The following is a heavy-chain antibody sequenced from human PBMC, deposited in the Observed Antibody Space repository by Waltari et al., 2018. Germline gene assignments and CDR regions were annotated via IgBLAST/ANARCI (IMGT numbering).Heavy chain of an antibody. Sequence: VQLVESGGGLVQPGGSLRLSCAASGFTFSSYEMNWVRRAPGKGLEWVSYISSSGSTIYYADSVKGRFTSARDNAKNSLYLQMNSLRAEDTAGYYCARAAREVGMDVWGQGTTVTVAS. D-gene: IGHD6-25*01. CDR2: ISSSGSTI. J-gene: IGHJ6*02. V-gene: IGHV3-48*03. CDR1: GFTFSSYE. CDR3: ARAAREVGMDV.